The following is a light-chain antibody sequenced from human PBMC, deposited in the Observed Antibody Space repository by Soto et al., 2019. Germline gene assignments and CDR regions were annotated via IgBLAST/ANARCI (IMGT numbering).Light chain of an antibody. J-gene: IGKJ1*01. Sequence: EIVLTQSPGALSLSPGERATLSCRTSQSVSTNYLAWYQEKPGQAPRLLIYGASSRATGIPDRFSGSGSGTDFTHTISRLEPEDFAVYYCQHYGSSPPTWTFGQGTKVEIK. CDR2: GAS. CDR3: QHYGSSPPTWT. CDR1: QSVSTNY. V-gene: IGKV3-20*01.